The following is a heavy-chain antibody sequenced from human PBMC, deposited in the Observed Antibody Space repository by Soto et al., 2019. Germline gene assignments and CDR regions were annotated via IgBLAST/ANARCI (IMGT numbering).Heavy chain of an antibody. V-gene: IGHV4-34*01. J-gene: IGHJ4*02. Sequence: QVQLQQSGAGLLKPSETLSLTCAVYGGSFSGYYWSWIRQRPGKGLEWIGEINHSASTNYNPSLKSLVNISLDTSKNQFALKLSSVPAADTAVYYWARAAPRSCSGGSCYSGGDYWGQGTMVTVSS. CDR1: GGSFSGYY. CDR2: INHSAST. D-gene: IGHD2-15*01. CDR3: ARAAPRSCSGGSCYSGGDY.